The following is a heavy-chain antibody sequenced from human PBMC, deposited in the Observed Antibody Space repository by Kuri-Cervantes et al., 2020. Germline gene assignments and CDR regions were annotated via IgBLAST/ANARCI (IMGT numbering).Heavy chain of an antibody. Sequence: GGSLRLSCATSGFTFSNYWMSWVRQAPGKGLEWVANVKTDGREKYYVDSVRGRFTISRDFAKNSLYLQMNSLTDEDTAVYYCARDRKQWLAPELHYWGQGTLVTVSS. J-gene: IGHJ4*02. CDR2: VKTDGREK. CDR1: GFTFSNYW. CDR3: ARDRKQWLAPELHY. V-gene: IGHV3-7*01. D-gene: IGHD6-19*01.